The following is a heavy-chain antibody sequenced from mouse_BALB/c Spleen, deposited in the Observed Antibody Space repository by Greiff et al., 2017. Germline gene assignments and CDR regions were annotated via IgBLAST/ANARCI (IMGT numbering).Heavy chain of an antibody. CDR2: ISSGGSYT. CDR1: GFTFSSYA. V-gene: IGHV5-9-4*01. J-gene: IGHJ3*01. Sequence: EVQRVESGGGLVKPGGSLKLSCAASGFTFSSYAMSWVRQSPEKRLEWVAEISSGGSYTYYPDTVTGRFTISRDNAKNTLYLEMSSLRSEDTAMYYCARGPPGFAYWGQGTLVTVSA. CDR3: ARGPPGFAY.